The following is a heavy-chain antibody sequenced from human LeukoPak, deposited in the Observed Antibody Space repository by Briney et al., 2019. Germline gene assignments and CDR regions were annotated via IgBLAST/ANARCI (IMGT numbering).Heavy chain of an antibody. CDR1: GGSISSYY. V-gene: IGHV4-59*01. CDR3: ARAPERWYIYGSYTYHYMDV. Sequence: SSETLSLTCSLSGGSISSYYWNWIRQPPWKGLEWIGSISYSGSTNYNPSLESRVTISVNTSKNQISLKLSSVTAADTAIYYCARAPERWYIYGSYTYHYMDVWGRGATGTVSS. CDR2: ISYSGST. D-gene: IGHD3-10*01. J-gene: IGHJ6*03.